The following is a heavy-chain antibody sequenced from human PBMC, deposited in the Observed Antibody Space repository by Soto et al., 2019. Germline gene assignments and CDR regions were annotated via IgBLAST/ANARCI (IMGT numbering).Heavy chain of an antibody. CDR2: IYYSGST. J-gene: IGHJ4*01. Sequence: SETLSLTCTVSGGSISRGGYYWSWIRQHPGKGLEWIGYIYYSGSTYYNPSLKSRVTISVDTSKNQFSLKLSSVTAADTAVYYCARGRLGHFDWLPVSYWGQEPWSPSPQ. V-gene: IGHV4-31*03. CDR1: GGSISRGGYY. CDR3: ARGRLGHFDWLPVSY. D-gene: IGHD3-9*01.